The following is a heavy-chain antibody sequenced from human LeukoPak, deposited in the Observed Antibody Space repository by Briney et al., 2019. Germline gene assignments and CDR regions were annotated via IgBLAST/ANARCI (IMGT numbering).Heavy chain of an antibody. CDR3: ARWRGTIFGVVPHFDY. CDR1: GYSISSGYY. V-gene: IGHV4-38-2*02. D-gene: IGHD3-3*01. Sequence: SETLSLTCTVSGYSISSGYYWGWIRQPPGKGLEWIGSIYHSGSTYYNPSLRSRVSMSVDTSKNQFSLKLTSVTAADTAVYYCARWRGTIFGVVPHFDYWGQGVLVTVSS. J-gene: IGHJ4*02. CDR2: IYHSGST.